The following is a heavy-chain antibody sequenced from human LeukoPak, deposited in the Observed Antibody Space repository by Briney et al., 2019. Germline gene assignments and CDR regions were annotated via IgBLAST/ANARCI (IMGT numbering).Heavy chain of an antibody. CDR1: GGTFSSYA. V-gene: IGHV1-69*06. J-gene: IGHJ5*02. Sequence: ASVKVSCKASGGTFSSYAISWVRQAPGQGLEWMGGIIPIFGTANYAQKFQGRVTITADKSTSTAYMELSSLRSEDTAVYYCAREQRRYNWFDPWGQGTLVTVSS. D-gene: IGHD4-17*01. CDR2: IIPIFGTA. CDR3: AREQRRYNWFDP.